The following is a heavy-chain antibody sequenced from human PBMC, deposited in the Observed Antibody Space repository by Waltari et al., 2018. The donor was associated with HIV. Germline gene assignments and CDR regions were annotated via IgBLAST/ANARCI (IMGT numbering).Heavy chain of an antibody. D-gene: IGHD2-21*02. CDR2: IYSGGST. V-gene: IGHV3-66*01. J-gene: IGHJ6*02. Sequence: EVQLVESGGGLVQPGGSLRLPWAASGFPGRSNYMSWVRQAPGKGLEWVSVIYSGGSTYYADSVEGRFTISRDNSKNTLYLQMNSLRAEDTAVYYCASIAYCGGDCYPRGMDVWGQGTTVTVSS. CDR1: GFPGRSNY. CDR3: ASIAYCGGDCYPRGMDV.